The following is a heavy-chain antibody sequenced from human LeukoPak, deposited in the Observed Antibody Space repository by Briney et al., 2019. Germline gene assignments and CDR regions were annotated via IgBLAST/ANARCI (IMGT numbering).Heavy chain of an antibody. CDR2: IYYSEST. CDR3: ARRRGYEHFDY. J-gene: IGHJ4*02. V-gene: IGHV4-39*02. D-gene: IGHD5-12*01. Sequence: SETLSLTCTVSGGSISSSSYYWSWIRQPPGKGLEWIGNIYYSESTYYNPSLKSRVTMSVDTSKNHFSLKLSSLTAADSAVYYCARRRGYEHFDYWGQGTLVTDSS. CDR1: GGSISSSSYY.